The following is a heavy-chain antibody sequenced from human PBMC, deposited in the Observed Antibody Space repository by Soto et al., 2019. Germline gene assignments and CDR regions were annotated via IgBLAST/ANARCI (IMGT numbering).Heavy chain of an antibody. CDR2: IYYSGST. V-gene: IGHV4-59*01. D-gene: IGHD1-20*01. Sequence: SETLSLTCTVSGGSISSYYWSWIRQPPGKGLEWIGYIYYSGSTNYNPSLKSRVTISVDTSKNQFSLKLSSVTAADTAVYYCARDNWLENAFDIWGQGTMVTVSS. CDR1: GGSISSYY. CDR3: ARDNWLENAFDI. J-gene: IGHJ3*02.